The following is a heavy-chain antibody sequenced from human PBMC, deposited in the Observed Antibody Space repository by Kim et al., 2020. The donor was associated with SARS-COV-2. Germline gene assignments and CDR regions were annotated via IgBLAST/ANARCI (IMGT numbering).Heavy chain of an antibody. CDR1: GFTFDDYA. CDR3: AKAYCSSTSCHDAFYI. Sequence: GGSLRLSCAASGFTFDDYAMHWVRQAPGKGLEWVSGISWNSGSIGYADSVKGRFTISRDNAKNSLYLQMNSLRAEDTALYYCAKAYCSSTSCHDAFYIWGQGTMVTVSS. D-gene: IGHD2-2*01. CDR2: ISWNSGSI. J-gene: IGHJ3*02. V-gene: IGHV3-9*01.